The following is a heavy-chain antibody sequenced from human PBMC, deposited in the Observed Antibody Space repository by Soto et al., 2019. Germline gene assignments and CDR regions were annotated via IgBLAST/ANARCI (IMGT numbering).Heavy chain of an antibody. Sequence: QITLKESGPALVKPTQTLTLTCTFSGFSLSTSGVGVGWIRQPPGEALEWLALIYWDDYKHFNPSLESRLTITKDPPKNQVVLTMTHMDPVDTATYSCLHKGGGDRILDYWGQGTLVTVSS. CDR2: IYWDDYK. J-gene: IGHJ4*02. D-gene: IGHD3-16*01. CDR3: LHKGGGDRILDY. V-gene: IGHV2-5*02. CDR1: GFSLSTSGVG.